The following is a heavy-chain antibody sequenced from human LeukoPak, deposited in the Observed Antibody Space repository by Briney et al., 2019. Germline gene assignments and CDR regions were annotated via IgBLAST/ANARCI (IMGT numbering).Heavy chain of an antibody. CDR1: GFTFNNFG. CDR2: ISYDGSNK. Sequence: PGGSLRLSCAASGFTFNNFGMHWVRQAPGKGLEWVAVISYDGSNKYYADSVKGRFTISRDNSKNTLFLQMNSLRAEDTAVYYCAKDRPAYCGGDCYFWDYWGQGTLVTVSS. J-gene: IGHJ4*02. V-gene: IGHV3-30*18. CDR3: AKDRPAYCGGDCYFWDY. D-gene: IGHD2-21*02.